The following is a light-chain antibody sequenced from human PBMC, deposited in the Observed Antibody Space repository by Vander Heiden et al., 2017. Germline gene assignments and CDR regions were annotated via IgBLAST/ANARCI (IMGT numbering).Light chain of an antibody. CDR3: QSADSSGTYYV. Sequence: SYELTQPPSVSVSPGQTARITCSGDALPKQYAYWYQQKPGQAPVLVIYKDSERPSGIPERFSVSSSGTTVTLTISGVQAEDEADYYCQSADSSGTYYVFGTGTKVTGL. CDR1: ALPKQY. V-gene: IGLV3-25*03. CDR2: KDS. J-gene: IGLJ1*01.